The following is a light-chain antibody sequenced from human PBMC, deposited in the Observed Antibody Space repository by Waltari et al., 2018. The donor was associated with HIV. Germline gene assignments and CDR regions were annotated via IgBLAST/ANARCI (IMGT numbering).Light chain of an antibody. Sequence: DIQMTQSPSTLSASIGDRITITCRASQSISTLLAWYQQKPGKAPKLLSYRASTLESGVPSRFSGSGSGTDFTLTISSLQPDDFATYYCQQYNTFGFGPGTKVDIK. V-gene: IGKV1-5*03. CDR3: QQYNTFG. J-gene: IGKJ3*01. CDR1: QSISTL. CDR2: RAS.